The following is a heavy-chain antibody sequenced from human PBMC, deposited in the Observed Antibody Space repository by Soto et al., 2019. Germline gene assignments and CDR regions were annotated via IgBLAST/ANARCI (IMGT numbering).Heavy chain of an antibody. V-gene: IGHV3-11*01. CDR3: AREKINWNYFDF. D-gene: IGHD1-1*01. CDR1: GFTFSDYS. CDR2: ISRSGSVI. J-gene: IGHJ4*02. Sequence: QVRLVESGGGLVKPGGSLRLSCVASGFTFSDYSMTWIRQAPGKGLEWISHISRSGSVIYYADSVKGRFTISRDNDRKVLYLLMNSLRAEDTGVYYCAREKINWNYFDFWGQGDLVAVSS.